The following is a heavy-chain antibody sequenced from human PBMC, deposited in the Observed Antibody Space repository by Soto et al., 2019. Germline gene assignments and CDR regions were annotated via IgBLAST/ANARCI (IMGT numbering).Heavy chain of an antibody. D-gene: IGHD5-12*01. CDR2: IYYSGST. CDR3: ASGYDHDAFDI. J-gene: IGHJ3*02. Sequence: SETLSLTCTVSGSSISSYYWSWIRQPPGKGLEWIGYIYYSGSTNYNPSLKSRVTISVDTSKNQFSLKLSSVTAADTAVYYCASGYDHDAFDIWGQGTMVT. V-gene: IGHV4-59*01. CDR1: GSSISSYY.